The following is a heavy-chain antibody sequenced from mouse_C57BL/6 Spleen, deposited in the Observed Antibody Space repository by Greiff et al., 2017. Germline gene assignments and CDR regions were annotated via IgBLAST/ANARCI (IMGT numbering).Heavy chain of an antibody. CDR2: IYPRDGST. Sequence: VQGVESGPELVKPGASVKLSCKASGYTFTSYDINWVKQRPGQGLEWIGWIYPRDGSTKYNEKFKGKATLTVDRSSSTAYMELHSLTSEDSAVYFCARWSSSYEGDYWGQGTTLTVSS. J-gene: IGHJ2*01. CDR1: GYTFTSYD. D-gene: IGHD1-1*01. CDR3: ARWSSSYEGDY. V-gene: IGHV1-85*01.